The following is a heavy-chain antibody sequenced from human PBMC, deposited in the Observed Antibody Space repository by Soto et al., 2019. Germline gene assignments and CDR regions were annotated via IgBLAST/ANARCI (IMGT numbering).Heavy chain of an antibody. CDR2: IYPADSDT. CDR1: GDTFTSHW. J-gene: IGHJ3*02. V-gene: IGHV5-51*01. CDR3: VRPQAKELGTIRGAFDI. Sequence: GESLKISCKGSGDTFTSHWIAWVRQMPGKGLELMGLIYPADSDTRYSPSFEGRVTISVDKSISTAYLQWSSLRASDTAMYYCVRPQAKELGTIRGAFDIWGQGTKVTVSS. D-gene: IGHD3-10*01.